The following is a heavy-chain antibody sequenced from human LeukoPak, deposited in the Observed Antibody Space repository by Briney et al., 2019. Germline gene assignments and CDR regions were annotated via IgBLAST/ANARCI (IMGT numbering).Heavy chain of an antibody. Sequence: SQTLSLTCAISGDSVSSNSAAWNWIRQSPSRGLEWLGRTYYRSKWYNDYAVSVKSRITINPDTSKNQFSLQLNSVTPEDTAVYYCARGWKYYYDSSGYYYFDYWGQGTLVTVSS. J-gene: IGHJ4*02. CDR3: ARGWKYYYDSSGYYYFDY. CDR1: GDSVSSNSAA. CDR2: TYYRSKWYN. D-gene: IGHD3-22*01. V-gene: IGHV6-1*01.